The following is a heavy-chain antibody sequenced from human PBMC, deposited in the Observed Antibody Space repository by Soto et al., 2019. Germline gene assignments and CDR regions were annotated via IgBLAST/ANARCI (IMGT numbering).Heavy chain of an antibody. Sequence: ASVKVSCKASGYTFTSYGISWVRQAPGQGLEWMGWISAYNGNTNYAQMLQGRVTMTTDTSTSTAYMELRSLRSDDTAVYYCARGRYYYDSSGYYLYCWGQGTLVTVSS. CDR2: ISAYNGNT. D-gene: IGHD3-22*01. V-gene: IGHV1-18*01. CDR1: GYTFTSYG. J-gene: IGHJ4*02. CDR3: ARGRYYYDSSGYYLYC.